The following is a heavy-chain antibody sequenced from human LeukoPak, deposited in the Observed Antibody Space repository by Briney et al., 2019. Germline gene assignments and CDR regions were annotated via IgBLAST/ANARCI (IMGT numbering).Heavy chain of an antibody. CDR3: ARFGEMATTYLDY. J-gene: IGHJ4*02. CDR1: GYAFVGYY. V-gene: IGHV1-2*02. D-gene: IGHD5-24*01. Sequence: ASVKVSCTASGYAFVGYYIHWVRQAPGQGLEWMGWMNPNSGGTHSAQKYQGRLTMTRDTSINTAYMELISLRSDDTAVYFCARFGEMATTYLDYWGQGTLVTVSS. CDR2: MNPNSGGT.